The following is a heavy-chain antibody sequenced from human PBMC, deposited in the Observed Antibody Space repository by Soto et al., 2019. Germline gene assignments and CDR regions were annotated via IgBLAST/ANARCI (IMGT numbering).Heavy chain of an antibody. CDR2: IKSQTDGGTT. Sequence: EVQLVESGGGLVKPGGSLRLSCAASGFTFSNAWMNWVRQAPGKGLEWVGRIKSQTDGGTTDYAAPVKGRFTISRDDSKNTLYLQMNSLKTEDTAVYYCTTDIVLMVYAIGIDYWGQGTLVTVSS. CDR3: TTDIVLMVYAIGIDY. CDR1: GFTFSNAW. V-gene: IGHV3-15*07. D-gene: IGHD2-8*01. J-gene: IGHJ4*02.